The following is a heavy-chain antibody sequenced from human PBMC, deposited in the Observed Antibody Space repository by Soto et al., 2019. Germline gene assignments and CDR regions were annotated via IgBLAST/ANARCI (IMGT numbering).Heavy chain of an antibody. CDR3: ARYYGDSKSHYYYFGMDV. Sequence: PGESLRISCRGSGYVFNHYWIAWVRQMPGKGLEWMGIIYPNDADTRYSPSFQGQVTISADKSISTAYLQWSSLKASDTAMYYCARYYGDSKSHYYYFGMDVWGQGTTVTVSS. CDR1: GYVFNHYW. D-gene: IGHD4-17*01. J-gene: IGHJ6*02. CDR2: IYPNDADT. V-gene: IGHV5-51*01.